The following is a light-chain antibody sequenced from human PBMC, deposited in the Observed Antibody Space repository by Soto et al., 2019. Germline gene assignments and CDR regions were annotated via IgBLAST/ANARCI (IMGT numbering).Light chain of an antibody. CDR1: RSISSN. Sequence: EIVMTQSPATLSVSPGGRATLSCRASRSISSNLAWYQQKVGQAPRLLIYDGSTRATGIPARFSGSGSGTEFTLTISSLQSEDFAVYYCQQYNDWPPLTFGGGTEVEIK. V-gene: IGKV3-15*01. CDR2: DGS. CDR3: QQYNDWPPLT. J-gene: IGKJ4*01.